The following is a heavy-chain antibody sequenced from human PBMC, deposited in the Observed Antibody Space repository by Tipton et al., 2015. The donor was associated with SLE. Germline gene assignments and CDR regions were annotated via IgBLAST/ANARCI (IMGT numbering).Heavy chain of an antibody. V-gene: IGHV4-39*01. CDR2: IYYSGST. J-gene: IGHJ4*02. Sequence: LRLSCTVSGGSISSSSYYWGWSRQPPGKGLEWIGSIYYSGSTYCNPSLKSRVTISVDTSKNQFSLKLSSVTAADTAVYYCARTLAAQIDYWGQGTLVTVSS. CDR3: ARTLAAQIDY. D-gene: IGHD6-6*01. CDR1: GGSISSSSYY.